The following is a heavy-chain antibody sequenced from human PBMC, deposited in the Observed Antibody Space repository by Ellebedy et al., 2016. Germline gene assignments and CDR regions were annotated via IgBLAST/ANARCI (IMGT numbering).Heavy chain of an antibody. CDR1: GFTFSSYG. J-gene: IGHJ4*02. CDR3: ARGGAILATAAYYFDN. CDR2: ISYDGSNK. D-gene: IGHD5-12*01. Sequence: GESLKISCAASGFTFSSYGMHWVRQAPGKGLEWVAVISYDGSNKYYADSVKGRFAISRDNSKNTLYLQMNSLRVEDTAVYSCARGGAILATAAYYFDNWGQGTLVTVSS. V-gene: IGHV3-30*03.